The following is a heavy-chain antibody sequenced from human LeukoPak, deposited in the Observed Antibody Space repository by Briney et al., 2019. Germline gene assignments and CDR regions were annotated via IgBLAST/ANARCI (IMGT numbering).Heavy chain of an antibody. V-gene: IGHV1-2*06. J-gene: IGHJ6*03. Sequence: ASVKVSCKASGYTFVDYYMHWVRQAPGQGLEWMGRINPNSGGTNYAQKFQGRVTMTMDTSISTAYMDLSRLKSDDTAVYFCAREAGDSATTRVDYYYSHYMDVWGTGTTVTVSS. D-gene: IGHD1-26*01. CDR3: AREAGDSATTRVDYYYSHYMDV. CDR2: INPNSGGT. CDR1: GYTFVDYY.